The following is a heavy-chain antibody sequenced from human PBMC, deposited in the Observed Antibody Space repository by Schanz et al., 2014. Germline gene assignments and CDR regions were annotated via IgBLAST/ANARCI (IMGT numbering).Heavy chain of an antibody. CDR2: VYMSAAST. Sequence: VQLVESGGGVVQPGGSLRLSCAVSGFTVSSNYMSWVRQAPGKGLEWVSTVYMSAASTRYADSVKGRFIISRDSSKNTLFLQMNSLRAEDTAVYFCARDGGRDGYNLAFDVWGQGTLVTVSS. J-gene: IGHJ3*01. V-gene: IGHV3-53*01. D-gene: IGHD5-12*01. CDR1: GFTVSSNY. CDR3: ARDGGRDGYNLAFDV.